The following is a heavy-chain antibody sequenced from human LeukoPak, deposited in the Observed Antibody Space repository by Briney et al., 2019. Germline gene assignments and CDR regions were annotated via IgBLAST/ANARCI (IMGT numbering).Heavy chain of an antibody. CDR3: ARDPTGGYRHFDF. D-gene: IGHD2-8*02. J-gene: IGHJ4*02. V-gene: IGHV3-30-3*01. CDR2: ISYHGTNK. CDR1: GFTFTSYA. Sequence: PGGSLRLSCAAPGFTFTSYAMHRVRQAPGKGLEWVALISYHGTNKYYADSVKGRFTISSDNSKNTLYLQMNSLRTEDTAVYYCARDPTGGYRHFDFWGQGTLVTVSS.